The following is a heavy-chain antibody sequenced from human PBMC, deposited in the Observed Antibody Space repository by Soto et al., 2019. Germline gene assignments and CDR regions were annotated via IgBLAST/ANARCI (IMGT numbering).Heavy chain of an antibody. CDR3: ARGDSTGYYPY. V-gene: IGHV2-5*02. J-gene: IGHJ4*02. Sequence: QITLKESGPTLVKPTQTLTLTCTFSGFSLSTSGVGVGWIRQPPGKALEWLALIYWDDEKRYSPSLKSRLTITKDTSKNQVVLTITNMDPVDTATYYCARGDSTGYYPYWGQGTLVTFSS. D-gene: IGHD3-22*01. CDR1: GFSLSTSGVG. CDR2: IYWDDEK.